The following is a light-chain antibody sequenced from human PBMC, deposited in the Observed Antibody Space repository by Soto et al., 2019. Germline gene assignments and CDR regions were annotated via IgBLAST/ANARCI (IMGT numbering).Light chain of an antibody. Sequence: QSVLTQPPSASETHGQRVTSSCSGSSSHIGSNTVNWYQQLPGTAPKLLIYSNNQRPSGVPDRFSGSKSGTSASLAISGLQSEDEADYYCAAWDDSLNGRYVFGTGTKLTVL. J-gene: IGLJ1*01. V-gene: IGLV1-44*01. CDR3: AAWDDSLNGRYV. CDR2: SNN. CDR1: SSHIGSNT.